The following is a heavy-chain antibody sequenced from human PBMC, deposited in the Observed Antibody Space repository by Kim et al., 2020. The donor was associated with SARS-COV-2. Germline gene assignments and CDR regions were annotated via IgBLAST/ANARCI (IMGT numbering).Heavy chain of an antibody. V-gene: IGHV1-18*01. D-gene: IGHD1-26*01. CDR3: ARDGFSLYSGSYYSHFDY. J-gene: IGHJ4*02. Sequence: ASVKVSCKASGYTFTSYGISWVRQAPGQGLEWMGWISAYNGNTNYAQKLQGRVTMTTDTSTSTAYMELRSLRSDDTAVYYCARDGFSLYSGSYYSHFDYWGQGTLVTVSS. CDR1: GYTFTSYG. CDR2: ISAYNGNT.